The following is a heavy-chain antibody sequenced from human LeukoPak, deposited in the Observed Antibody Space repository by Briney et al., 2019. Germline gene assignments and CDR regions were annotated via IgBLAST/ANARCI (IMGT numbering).Heavy chain of an antibody. J-gene: IGHJ4*02. Sequence: GGSLRLSCAASGFTFSTDAMNWVRQAPGKGLEWVSGISDSGGNTYYADSVKGRFTISRDKSKNTLDLQMNSLRAEDTAAYYCAKGTMHDYWGQGTLVTVSS. CDR1: GFTFSTDA. CDR3: AKGTMHDY. CDR2: ISDSGGNT. D-gene: IGHD4/OR15-4a*01. V-gene: IGHV3-23*01.